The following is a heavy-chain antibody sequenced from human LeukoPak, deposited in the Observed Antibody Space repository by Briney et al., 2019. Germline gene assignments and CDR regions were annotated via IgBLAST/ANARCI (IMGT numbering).Heavy chain of an antibody. CDR1: GFTFSDYY. J-gene: IGHJ6*03. V-gene: IGHV3-11*01. Sequence: GGSLRLSCAASGFTFSDYYMSWIRQAPGKGLEWVSYISSSGSTIYYADSVKGRFTISRDNAKSSLYLQMNSLRAEDTAVYYCARIPDAFWSGYYLNYYYYYMDVWGKGTTVTVSS. CDR3: ARIPDAFWSGYYLNYYYYYMDV. CDR2: ISSSGSTI. D-gene: IGHD3-3*01.